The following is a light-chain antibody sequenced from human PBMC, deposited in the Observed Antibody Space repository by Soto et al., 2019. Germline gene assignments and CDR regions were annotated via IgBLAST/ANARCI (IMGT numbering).Light chain of an antibody. CDR3: QQRSNWPPLT. V-gene: IGKV3-11*01. CDR1: QSVSSY. Sequence: EIVLTQSPSTLSLSPGERATISCRASQSVSSYLAWYQQKPGQAPRLLIYDASNRATGIPARFSGSGSGTDFTIPTSSLEPEDVSVYYCQQRSNWPPLTFGGGTKVEIK. J-gene: IGKJ4*01. CDR2: DAS.